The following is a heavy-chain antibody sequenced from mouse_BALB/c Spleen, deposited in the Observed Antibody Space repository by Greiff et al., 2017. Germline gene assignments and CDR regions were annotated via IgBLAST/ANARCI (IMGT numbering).Heavy chain of an antibody. CDR2: ISSGSSTI. CDR1: GFTFSSFG. V-gene: IGHV5-17*02. Sequence: EVQLQQSGGGLVQPGGSRKLSCAASGFTFSSFGMHWVRQAPEKGLEWVAYISSGSSTIYYADTVKGRFTISRDNPKNTLFLQMTSLRSEDTAMYYCARDWDADYWGQGTTLTVSS. CDR3: ARDWDADY. J-gene: IGHJ2*01. D-gene: IGHD4-1*01.